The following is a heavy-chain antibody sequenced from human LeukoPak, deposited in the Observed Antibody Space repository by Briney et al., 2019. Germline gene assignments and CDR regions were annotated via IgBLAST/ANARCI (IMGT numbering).Heavy chain of an antibody. CDR1: GYTFTNYA. D-gene: IGHD5-12*01. CDR3: ARDVRRSDSGYAMFDY. J-gene: IGHJ4*02. Sequence: ASVKVSCKTSGYTFTNYALHWVRQAPGQRLQWMGWINADNGNTKYSQEFQGSVTITRDTFASTTYMELSSLTSEDTAVYYCARDVRRSDSGYAMFDYWGQGTLVTASS. V-gene: IGHV1-3*01. CDR2: INADNGNT.